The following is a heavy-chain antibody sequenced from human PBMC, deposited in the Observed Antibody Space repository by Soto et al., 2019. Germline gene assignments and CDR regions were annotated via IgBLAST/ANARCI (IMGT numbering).Heavy chain of an antibody. Sequence: QVQLVESGGGVGQPGRSLRLSCAASGFTFSSYGMHWVRQAPGKGLEWVAVISYDGSNKYYADSVKGRFTISRDNSKNTLYLQMNSLRAEDTAVYYCAKGAGSTGLDYYYGMDVWGQGTTVTVSS. V-gene: IGHV3-30*18. CDR3: AKGAGSTGLDYYYGMDV. CDR1: GFTFSSYG. J-gene: IGHJ6*02. D-gene: IGHD2-2*01. CDR2: ISYDGSNK.